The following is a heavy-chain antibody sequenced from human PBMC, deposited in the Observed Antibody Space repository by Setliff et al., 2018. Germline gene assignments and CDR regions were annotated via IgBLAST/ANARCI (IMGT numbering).Heavy chain of an antibody. J-gene: IGHJ5*02. CDR2: IHTSGCT. D-gene: IGHD3-16*01. V-gene: IGHV4-61*09. CDR1: GDSISSGSYY. CDR3: ARRTFGSGRFDP. Sequence: NPSETLSLTCTVSGDSISSGSYYWSWIRQPAGKGLEWIGQIHTSGCTNYSPSLKSRVTISIDTSKNQFSLKLNSVTATDTALYYCARRTFGSGRFDPWGQGTLVTVSS.